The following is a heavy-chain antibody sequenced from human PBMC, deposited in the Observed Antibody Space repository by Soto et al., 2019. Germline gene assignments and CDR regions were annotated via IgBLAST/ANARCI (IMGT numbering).Heavy chain of an antibody. D-gene: IGHD1-26*01. CDR2: ISGYNGHT. V-gene: IGHV1-18*04. Sequence: ASVKVSCKASTYTFTSFGISWARQAPGQGLEWMGWISGYNGHTNFAQELQGRLTMTTDTPTNTAYMELRSLTSDDTAVYYCARSGATRPVYYHGMDVWGQGTTVTVSS. J-gene: IGHJ6*02. CDR1: TYTFTSFG. CDR3: ARSGATRPVYYHGMDV.